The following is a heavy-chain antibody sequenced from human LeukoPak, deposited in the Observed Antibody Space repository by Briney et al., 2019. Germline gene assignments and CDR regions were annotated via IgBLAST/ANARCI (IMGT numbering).Heavy chain of an antibody. Sequence: SETLPLTCTVSGGSISSGGYYWSWIRQHPGKGLEWIGYIYYSGSTYYNPSLKSRVTISVDTSKNQFSLKLSSVTAADTAVYYCARTSGARIRLASPNFDYWGQGTLVTVSS. CDR2: IYYSGST. CDR1: GGSISSGGYY. D-gene: IGHD1-26*01. CDR3: ARTSGARIRLASPNFDY. J-gene: IGHJ4*02. V-gene: IGHV4-31*03.